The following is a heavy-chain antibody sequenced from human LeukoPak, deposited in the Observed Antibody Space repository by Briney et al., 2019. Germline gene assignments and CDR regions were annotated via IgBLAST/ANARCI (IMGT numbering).Heavy chain of an antibody. D-gene: IGHD6-13*01. J-gene: IGHJ4*02. CDR1: GFTFSSYA. CDR3: AKVFWSGSRWYVFDY. CDR2: ISYDGSNK. V-gene: IGHV3-30-3*01. Sequence: QPGRSLRLSCAASGFTFSSYAMHWVRQAPGKGLEWVAVISYDGSNKYYADSVKGRFTISRDNSKNTLYLQMNSLRAEDTAVYYCAKVFWSGSRWYVFDYWGQGTLVTVSS.